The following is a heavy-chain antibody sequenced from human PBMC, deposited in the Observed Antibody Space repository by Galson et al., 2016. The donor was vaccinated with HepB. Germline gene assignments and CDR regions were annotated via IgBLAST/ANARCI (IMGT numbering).Heavy chain of an antibody. J-gene: IGHJ6*02. D-gene: IGHD2-2*01. CDR1: GFTSRSYW. CDR2: IKQDGSEK. Sequence: SLRLSCAASGFTSRSYWMSWVRQAPGKGLERVSNIKQDGSEKYYVDSVKGRFTISRDNAKNSLYLQMNSLRAEDTAVYYCARVSGCSGTSCYYYYGLDVWGQGTTVTVSS. V-gene: IGHV3-7*04. CDR3: ARVSGCSGTSCYYYYGLDV.